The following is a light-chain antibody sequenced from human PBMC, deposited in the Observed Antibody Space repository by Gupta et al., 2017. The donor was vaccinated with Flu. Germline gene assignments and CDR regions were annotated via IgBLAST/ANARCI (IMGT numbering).Light chain of an antibody. Sequence: SPSSLSASVGDRVTITCQASQDITNHLNWYQQKPGKAPKLLIYDASNLETGVPSRFSGSGSGTDFTFTISSLQPEDIATYYCQQYDNLPIFGPGTKVDVK. J-gene: IGKJ3*01. CDR3: QQYDNLPI. CDR2: DAS. CDR1: QDITNH. V-gene: IGKV1-33*01.